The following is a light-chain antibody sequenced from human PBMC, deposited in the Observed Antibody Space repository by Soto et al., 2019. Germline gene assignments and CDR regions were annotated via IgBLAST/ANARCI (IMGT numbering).Light chain of an antibody. J-gene: IGKJ3*01. CDR1: QGISSY. V-gene: IGKV1-8*01. CDR3: QQYYSYPGT. CDR2: AAS. Sequence: AIRMTQSPSSLSASTGDRVTITCRASQGISSYLAWYQQKPGKAPKILIYAASTLHSGVPSRFSGSGSGTDFTLTISSLQSEDFATYYCQQYYSYPGTFGPGTKVDIK.